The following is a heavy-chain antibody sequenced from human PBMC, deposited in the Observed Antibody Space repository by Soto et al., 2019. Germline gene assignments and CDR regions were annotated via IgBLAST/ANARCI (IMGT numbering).Heavy chain of an antibody. CDR1: GFTFTSYW. Sequence: GESLKISCKGSGFTFTSYWIAWVRQMPGKGLEWMGIIYPGDSDSSYSPSFQGQVTISADKSINTAYLHWSSLKASDTAIYYCATHEGYCSTNTCSNFDYWGQGTLVTVSS. CDR3: ATHEGYCSTNTCSNFDY. CDR2: IYPGDSDS. D-gene: IGHD2-2*01. V-gene: IGHV5-51*01. J-gene: IGHJ4*02.